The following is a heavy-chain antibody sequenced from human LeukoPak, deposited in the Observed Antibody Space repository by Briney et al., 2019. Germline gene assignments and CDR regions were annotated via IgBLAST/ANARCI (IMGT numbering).Heavy chain of an antibody. Sequence: GGSLRLSCAASGFTFSSYGMSWVRQAPGKGLEWVSAISGSGGSTYYADSVKGRFTISRDNSKNTLYLQTNSLRAEDTAVYYCAKDRALRFLEWLLDSDAFGIWGQGTMVTVSS. D-gene: IGHD3-3*01. CDR2: ISGSGGST. V-gene: IGHV3-23*01. J-gene: IGHJ3*02. CDR3: AKDRALRFLEWLLDSDAFGI. CDR1: GFTFSSYG.